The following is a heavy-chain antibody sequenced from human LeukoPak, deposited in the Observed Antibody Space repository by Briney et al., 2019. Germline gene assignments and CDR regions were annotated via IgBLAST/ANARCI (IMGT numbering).Heavy chain of an antibody. J-gene: IGHJ1*01. D-gene: IGHD4-17*01. V-gene: IGHV1-69*06. CDR1: GGTFSSYA. CDR2: IIPIFGTA. CDR3: ASNGDYVPTEYFQH. Sequence: ASVKVTFKASGGTFSSYAISWVRQAPGQGLEWMGGIIPIFGTANYAQKFQGRVTINADKSTSTAYMELSSLRSEDTAVYYCASNGDYVPTEYFQHWGQGTLVTVSS.